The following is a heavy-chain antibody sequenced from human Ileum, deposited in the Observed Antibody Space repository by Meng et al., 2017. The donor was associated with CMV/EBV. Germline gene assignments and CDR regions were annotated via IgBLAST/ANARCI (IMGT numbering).Heavy chain of an antibody. V-gene: IGHV4-39*01. D-gene: IGHD6-13*01. CDR2: LSHSGGT. CDR1: GGSVSYTSYY. J-gene: IGHJ4*02. Sequence: SETLSLTCSVSGGSVSYTSYYWGWLRQPPGKGLEWIGSLSHSGGTYYNPSLKSRVTISLDTSKNQFSLNLSSVTATDAAVYYCVRLGSAAGDSWGQGTLVTVSS. CDR3: VRLGSAAGDS.